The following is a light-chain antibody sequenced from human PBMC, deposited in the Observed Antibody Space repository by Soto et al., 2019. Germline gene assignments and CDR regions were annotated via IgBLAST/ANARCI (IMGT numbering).Light chain of an antibody. V-gene: IGKV1-9*01. Sequence: IQLTQSPSSLSASVGDRVTITCRASQDINSYLAWYQQKPGKAPNLLIYAASILQRGVPSRFSGSGSGIDFTLTISSLQPEDFATYYCQQLNSSPFTFGPGPKVDI. CDR2: AAS. J-gene: IGKJ3*01. CDR3: QQLNSSPFT. CDR1: QDINSY.